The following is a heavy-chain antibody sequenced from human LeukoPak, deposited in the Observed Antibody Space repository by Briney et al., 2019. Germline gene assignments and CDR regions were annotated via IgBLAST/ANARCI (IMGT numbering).Heavy chain of an antibody. CDR3: ARGGPRYYYYGMDV. CDR2: IIPIFGIA. V-gene: IGHV1-69*04. CDR1: GGTFSSYA. J-gene: IGHJ6*02. Sequence: APVKVSCKASGGTFSSYAISWVRQAPGQGLEWMGRIIPIFGIANYAQKFQGRVTITADKSTSTAYMELSSLRSEDTAVYYCARGGPRYYYYGMDVWGQGTTVTVSS. D-gene: IGHD1-26*01.